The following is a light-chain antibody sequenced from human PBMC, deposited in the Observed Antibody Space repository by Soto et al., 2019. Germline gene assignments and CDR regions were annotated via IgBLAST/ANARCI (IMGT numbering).Light chain of an antibody. Sequence: EIVLTQSPGTLSLSPGERATLSCRASQSVSSSYLGWYQQKPGQAPRLVIYGASSRATGIPDRFSGSGSGTDFTLTISRLEPEDFAVYYCQQYGSSPRTFGQGTKVDI. CDR1: QSVSSSY. V-gene: IGKV3-20*01. CDR3: QQYGSSPRT. J-gene: IGKJ1*01. CDR2: GAS.